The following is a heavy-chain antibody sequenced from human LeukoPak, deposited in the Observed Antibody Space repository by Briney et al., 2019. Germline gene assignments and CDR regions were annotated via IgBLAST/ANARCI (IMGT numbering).Heavy chain of an antibody. Sequence: GGSLRLSCAASGFTFSSYGMHWVRQAPGKGLEWVAVISYDGSNKYYVDSVKGRFTISRDNSKNTLYLQMNSLRVEDTAMYYCAKDNAYAVSHYSDYVWGSFRRKYFDYWGQGTLVTVSS. CDR3: AKDNAYAVSHYSDYVWGSFRRKYFDY. CDR2: ISYDGSNK. D-gene: IGHD3-16*02. V-gene: IGHV3-30*18. CDR1: GFTFSSYG. J-gene: IGHJ4*02.